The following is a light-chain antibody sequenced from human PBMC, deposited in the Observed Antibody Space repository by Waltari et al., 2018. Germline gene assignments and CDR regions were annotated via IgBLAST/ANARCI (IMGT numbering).Light chain of an antibody. CDR2: DNN. Sequence: QSVLTQPPSVSATPGQKVTISCFGRSSNIGSNFVSWYQQFPGTAPRLLIYDNNKRPSGIPDRFSGSKSGTSATLDITGLQSGDEADYYCATWDSGLSGVFGGGTKVTVL. J-gene: IGLJ3*02. V-gene: IGLV1-51*01. CDR3: ATWDSGLSGV. CDR1: SSNIGSNF.